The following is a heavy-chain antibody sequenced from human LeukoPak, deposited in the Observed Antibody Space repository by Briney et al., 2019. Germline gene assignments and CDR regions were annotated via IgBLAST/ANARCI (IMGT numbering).Heavy chain of an antibody. D-gene: IGHD3-10*01. Sequence: GGSLRLSCAASGFTVSSNYMSWVRQAPGKGLEWVSVIYSGGSTYYADSVKGRFTISRDNSKNTLYLQMNSLRAEDTAVYYYARVDYYGSGSYPATFDPWGQGTLVTVSS. CDR3: ARVDYYGSGSYPATFDP. J-gene: IGHJ5*02. CDR1: GFTVSSNY. CDR2: IYSGGST. V-gene: IGHV3-53*01.